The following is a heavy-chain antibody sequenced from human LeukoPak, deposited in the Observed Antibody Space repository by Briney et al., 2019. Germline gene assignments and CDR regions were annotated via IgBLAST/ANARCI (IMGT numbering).Heavy chain of an antibody. Sequence: PSETLSLTCTVSGGSISSYYWSWIRQPPGKGLERIGYIYYSGSTNYNPSLKSRVTISVDTSKNQFSLKLSSVTAADTAVYYCARTTKSYYYGMDVWGQGTTVTVSS. V-gene: IGHV4-59*08. CDR3: ARTTKSYYYGMDV. CDR2: IYYSGST. D-gene: IGHD2-8*01. CDR1: GGSISSYY. J-gene: IGHJ6*02.